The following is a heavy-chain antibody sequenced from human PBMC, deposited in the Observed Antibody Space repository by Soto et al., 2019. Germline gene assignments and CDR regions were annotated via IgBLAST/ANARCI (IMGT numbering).Heavy chain of an antibody. V-gene: IGHV1-2*04. CDR1: GYTFTGYY. Sequence: ASVRVSCKASGYTFTGYYMHWVRQAPGQGLEWMGWINPNSGGTNYAQKFQGWVTMTRDTSISTAYMELSRLRSDDTAVYYCARGDCSSTSCYCAWFDPRAQRTPLTVSS. J-gene: IGHJ5*02. D-gene: IGHD2-2*01. CDR2: INPNSGGT. CDR3: ARGDCSSTSCYCAWFDP.